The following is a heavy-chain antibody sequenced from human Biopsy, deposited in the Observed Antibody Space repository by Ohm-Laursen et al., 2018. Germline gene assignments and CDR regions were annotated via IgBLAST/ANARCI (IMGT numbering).Heavy chain of an antibody. CDR3: ARGIAVVRSLDV. D-gene: IGHD5-18*01. V-gene: IGHV4-59*08. CDR1: SGSISGYY. CDR2: VYSSGST. J-gene: IGHJ6*02. Sequence: SETLSLTWTVSSGSISGYYWTWIRQAPGKGLEFIGYVYSSGSTNYNPSLKSRATISLDTSRNQFSLRLSSVTAADTAVYYCARGIAVVRSLDVWGQGTTVAVSS.